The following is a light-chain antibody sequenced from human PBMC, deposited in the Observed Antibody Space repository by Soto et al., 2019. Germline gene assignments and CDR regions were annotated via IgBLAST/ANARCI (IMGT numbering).Light chain of an antibody. CDR1: SSDIGGYKF. Sequence: QSALTQPASVSGSLGQSITISCTGTSSDIGGYKFVSWYQQHPGKAPKLMIYEVNNRPSGLSNRFSGSKSGNTASLTISGLQADDEAYYYCSSYTSRSTLEVFGGGTKLTVL. CDR3: SSYTSRSTLEV. V-gene: IGLV2-14*01. J-gene: IGLJ3*02. CDR2: EVN.